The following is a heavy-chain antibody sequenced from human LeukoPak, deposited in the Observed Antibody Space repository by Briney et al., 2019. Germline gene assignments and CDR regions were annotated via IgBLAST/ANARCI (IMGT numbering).Heavy chain of an antibody. CDR3: ARAGTSHLLYYFDY. J-gene: IGHJ4*02. CDR1: GFPFSSYW. Sequence: GGSLRLSCAASGFPFSSYWMSWVRQAPGKGLEWVANIKGDGSEKYYVDSVKGRFTISRDNAKNSLYLQMNSLRAEDTAVYYCARAGTSHLLYYFDYWGQGTLVTVSS. D-gene: IGHD2-15*01. CDR2: IKGDGSEK. V-gene: IGHV3-7*01.